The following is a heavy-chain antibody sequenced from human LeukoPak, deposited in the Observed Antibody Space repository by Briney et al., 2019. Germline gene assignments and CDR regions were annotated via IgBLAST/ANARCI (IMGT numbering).Heavy chain of an antibody. CDR3: ARGYSSVY. J-gene: IGHJ4*02. CDR2: IYPGDSDT. D-gene: IGHD1-1*01. CDR1: GYNFTNYW. Sequence: GESLKISCQGSGYNFTNYWIGWVRQLPGKGLEWMGIIYPGDSDTRYSPSFQGQVTISADKSISTAYLQWSSLKASDLAINYRARGYSSVYWGQGTLVTVSS. V-gene: IGHV5-51*01.